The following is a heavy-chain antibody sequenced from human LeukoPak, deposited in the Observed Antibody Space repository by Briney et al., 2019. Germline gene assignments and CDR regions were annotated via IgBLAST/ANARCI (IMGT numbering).Heavy chain of an antibody. J-gene: IGHJ4*02. Sequence: PGGSLRLSCAAPGFTVSSNYMSWVRQAPGKGLEWVSVIYAGGSTHYADSVKGRFTISRDNSKNTLYLQMNSLTAEDTAVYYCARAVVGTSCYGYWGQGTLVTVSS. CDR1: GFTVSSNY. CDR2: IYAGGST. V-gene: IGHV3-66*01. D-gene: IGHD2-2*01. CDR3: ARAVVGTSCYGY.